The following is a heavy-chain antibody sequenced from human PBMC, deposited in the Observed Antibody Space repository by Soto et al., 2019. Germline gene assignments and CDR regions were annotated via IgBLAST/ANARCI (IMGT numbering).Heavy chain of an antibody. D-gene: IGHD4-17*01. CDR1: GYKFTTYW. J-gene: IGHJ4*02. CDR3: VATYGDYLDY. CDR2: IYPDDSDS. V-gene: IGHV5-51*01. Sequence: GESLKIPWNGRGYKFTTYWIGWVRQMPGKGLEWMAIIYPDDSDSRYSPCLQGQVTISADKSISTAYLQWSSLKASDTAIYYCVATYGDYLDYWGQGTLVTVSS.